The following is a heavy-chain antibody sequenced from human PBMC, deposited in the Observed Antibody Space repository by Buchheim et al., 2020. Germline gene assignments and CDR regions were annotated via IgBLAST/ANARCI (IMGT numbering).Heavy chain of an antibody. CDR2: ISGSGRTT. J-gene: IGHJ6*02. V-gene: IGHV3-23*01. D-gene: IGHD5-18*01. CDR3: VKGYADTAYDGMDV. Sequence: EVQLLESGGGLVQPGGSLRLSRAASGFTFSYYAMNWVRQAPGKGLEWVASISGSGRTTYYADSVTGRLTISRDNSKKTLVVQMNSLRVEDTAMYYCVKGYADTAYDGMDVWGQGTT. CDR1: GFTFSYYA.